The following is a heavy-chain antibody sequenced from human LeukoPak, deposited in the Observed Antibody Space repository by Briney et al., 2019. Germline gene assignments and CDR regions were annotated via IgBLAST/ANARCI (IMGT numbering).Heavy chain of an antibody. CDR1: GFTFSSYA. D-gene: IGHD6-19*01. J-gene: IGHJ4*02. CDR2: ISYDGSNK. Sequence: QPGGSLRLSCAASGFTFSSYAMHWVRQAPGKGLEWVAVISYDGSNKYYADSVKGRFTISRDNSKNTLYLQMNSLRAEDTAVYYCARERSGWSYTFDYWGQGTLVTVSS. V-gene: IGHV3-30*14. CDR3: ARERSGWSYTFDY.